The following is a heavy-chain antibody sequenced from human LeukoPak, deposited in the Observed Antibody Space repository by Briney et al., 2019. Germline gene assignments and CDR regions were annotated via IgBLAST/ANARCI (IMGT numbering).Heavy chain of an antibody. J-gene: IGHJ4*02. CDR1: GFTFSSYG. CDR2: ISYDGGNK. D-gene: IGHD2/OR15-2a*01. Sequence: GGSLRLSCAASGFTFSSYGMHWVRQAPGKGLEWVAVISYDGGNKYYADSVKGRFTISRDNSKNTLYLQMNSLRAEDTAVYYCAKPAGYHFIYYFDYWGQGTLVTVSS. CDR3: AKPAGYHFIYYFDY. V-gene: IGHV3-30*18.